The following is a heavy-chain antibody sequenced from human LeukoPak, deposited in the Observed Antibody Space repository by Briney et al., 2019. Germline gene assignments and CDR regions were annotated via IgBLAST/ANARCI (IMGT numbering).Heavy chain of an antibody. Sequence: GGSLRLSCAASGFTFSDYYMSWIRQAPGKGLEWVSYISSSGSTIYSADSVKGRFTISRDNAKNSLYLQMNSLRAEDTAVYYCASRNWNGPFDYWGQGTQVTVSS. CDR3: ASRNWNGPFDY. CDR1: GFTFSDYY. CDR2: ISSSGSTI. V-gene: IGHV3-11*04. J-gene: IGHJ4*02. D-gene: IGHD1-1*01.